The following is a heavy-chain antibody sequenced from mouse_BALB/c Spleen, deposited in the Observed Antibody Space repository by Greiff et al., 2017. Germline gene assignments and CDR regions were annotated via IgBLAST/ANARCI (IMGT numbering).Heavy chain of an antibody. CDR1: GYSITSDYA. CDR2: ISYSGST. D-gene: IGHD1-1*01. V-gene: IGHV3-2*02. CDR3: ARIYYYGSSYAMDY. J-gene: IGHJ4*01. Sequence: VQLKESGPGLVKPSQSLSLTCTVTGYSITSDYAWNWIRQFPGNKLEWMGYISYSGSTSYNPSLKSRISITRDTSKNQFFLQLNSVTTEDTATYYCARIYYYGSSYAMDYWGQGTSVTVSS.